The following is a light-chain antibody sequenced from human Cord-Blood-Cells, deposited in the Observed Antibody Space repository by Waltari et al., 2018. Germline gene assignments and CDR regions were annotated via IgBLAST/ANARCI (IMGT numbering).Light chain of an antibody. Sequence: QSALTQPLSASGSPGQSVTISCTGTSSDVGGYNYVSWYQQHPGKAPKLMIYEVSKRPSGVPDRFSGSKSGNTASLTVSGLQAEDEADYYCSSYAGSNIWVFGGGTKLTVL. V-gene: IGLV2-8*01. CDR3: SSYAGSNIWV. J-gene: IGLJ3*02. CDR2: EVS. CDR1: SSDVGGYNY.